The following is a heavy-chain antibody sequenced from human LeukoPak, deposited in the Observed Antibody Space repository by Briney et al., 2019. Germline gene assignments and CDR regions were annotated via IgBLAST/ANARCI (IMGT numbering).Heavy chain of an antibody. J-gene: IGHJ4*02. V-gene: IGHV3-30*02. CDR2: IRYDGSNK. D-gene: IGHD1-26*01. Sequence: GGSLRLSCAASGFTFSSYGMHWVRQAPGKGLEWVAFIRYDGSNKYYPDSVKGRFTISSDNSKNTLYLQMNSLRAEDTAVYYCANGALGGATRAFDYWGQGTLVTVSS. CDR3: ANGALGGATRAFDY. CDR1: GFTFSSYG.